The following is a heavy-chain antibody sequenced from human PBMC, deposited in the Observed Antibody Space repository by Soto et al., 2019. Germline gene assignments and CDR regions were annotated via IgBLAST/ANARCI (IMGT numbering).Heavy chain of an antibody. CDR2: IIPLFGTA. D-gene: IGHD6-19*01. V-gene: IGHV1-69*01. CDR1: GGTFSTYA. CDR3: ASPKGADSGGYYYFDF. J-gene: IGHJ4*02. Sequence: QVQLEQSGGEVKQPGSSVRVSCKTSGGTFSTYAINWVRQAPGQGLEWMGAIIPLFGTADYSQKFQGRVTITADESTSTAYMELSSLRFDDTAVYFCASPKGADSGGYYYFDFWGQGTLVTVSS.